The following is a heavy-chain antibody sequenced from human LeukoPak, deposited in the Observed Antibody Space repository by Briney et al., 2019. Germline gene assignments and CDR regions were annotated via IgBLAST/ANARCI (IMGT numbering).Heavy chain of an antibody. V-gene: IGHV4-30-2*03. J-gene: IGHJ4*02. CDR2: IYHSGST. CDR3: ASRLRGLLLGEYHYFDY. D-gene: IGHD3-22*01. Sequence: SQTLSLTCTVSGVYITNGLYFWNWIRQPPGKGLEWIGSIYHSGSTYYNPSLKSRVTISVDTSKNQFSLKLSSVTAADTAVYYCASRLRGLLLGEYHYFDYWGQGTLVTVSS. CDR1: GVYITNGLYF.